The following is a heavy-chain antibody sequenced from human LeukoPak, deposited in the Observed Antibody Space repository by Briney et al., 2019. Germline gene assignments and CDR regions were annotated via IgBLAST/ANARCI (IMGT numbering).Heavy chain of an antibody. Sequence: GGSLRLSCAASGCTFSRSAKTWVRQGPGTGLEFVASIIYSGGATYYADSVRGRFTISRDNSKTTLYLQLDSLRPEDMAIYYCAKSPGQIQLDYFDYWGQGTLVTVSS. CDR2: IIYSGGAT. CDR3: AKSPGQIQLDYFDY. CDR1: GCTFSRSA. D-gene: IGHD1-1*01. J-gene: IGHJ4*02. V-gene: IGHV3-23*01.